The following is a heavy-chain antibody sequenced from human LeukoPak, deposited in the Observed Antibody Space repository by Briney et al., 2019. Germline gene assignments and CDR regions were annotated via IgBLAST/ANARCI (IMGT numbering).Heavy chain of an antibody. J-gene: IGHJ4*02. CDR3: ARGGSGSYFLHFDY. Sequence: GSLRLSCAASGFTFSDYYMSWIRQAPRKRLWWVSYISSTSSYTNYADSVKGRFTISRDNAKNSLYLQMNSLRAEDTAVYYCARGGSGSYFLHFDYWGQGTLVTVSS. CDR2: ISSTSSYT. V-gene: IGHV3-11*05. D-gene: IGHD3-10*01. CDR1: GFTFSDYY.